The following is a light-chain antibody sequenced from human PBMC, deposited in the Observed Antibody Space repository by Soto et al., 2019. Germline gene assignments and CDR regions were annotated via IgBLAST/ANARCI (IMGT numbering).Light chain of an antibody. CDR1: QSLLHSDGKTY. CDR2: EVF. V-gene: IGKV2D-29*01. Sequence: DIVMTQTPLSLSVTPGQPASISYKSSQSLLHSDGKTYVYWYLQRPGQPPQLLIFEVFHRFSGVPDRFSVSGSGTDFTLEISRVEAEDVGVYYCMQGIQVPWTFGQGTKVEIK. J-gene: IGKJ1*01. CDR3: MQGIQVPWT.